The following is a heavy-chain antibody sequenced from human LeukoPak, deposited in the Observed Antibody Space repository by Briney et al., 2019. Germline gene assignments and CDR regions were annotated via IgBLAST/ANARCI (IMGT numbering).Heavy chain of an antibody. Sequence: PGRSLRLSCAASGFTFSSYDMHWVRQAPDKGLQWVAVISSDGYRTDYPDSVRGRFTISRDNFKNTVDLQMISVTAEDTAMYFCAKGLGTGSVLARPLHYWGQGTLVTVSS. V-gene: IGHV3-30*18. CDR1: GFTFSSYD. CDR2: ISSDGYRT. J-gene: IGHJ4*02. CDR3: AKGLGTGSVLARPLHY. D-gene: IGHD3-10*01.